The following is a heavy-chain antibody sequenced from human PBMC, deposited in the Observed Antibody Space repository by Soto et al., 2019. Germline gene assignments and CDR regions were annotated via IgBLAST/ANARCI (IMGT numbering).Heavy chain of an antibody. Sequence: QVQLVQSGAEVKKPGSSVKVSCKASGGTFSSYAISWVRQAPGQGLEWMGGIIPIFGTANYAQKFQGRVTITEDESTSTAYMELRSLRSEDTAVYYCARHSRCSTPNYYSGMDVWGQGTTVTVSS. CDR2: IIPIFGTA. J-gene: IGHJ6*02. D-gene: IGHD3-10*02. CDR1: GGTFSSYA. CDR3: ARHSRCSTPNYYSGMDV. V-gene: IGHV1-69*12.